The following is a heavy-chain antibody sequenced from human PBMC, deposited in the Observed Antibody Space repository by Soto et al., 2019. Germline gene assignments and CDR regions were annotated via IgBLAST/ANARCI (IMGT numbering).Heavy chain of an antibody. D-gene: IGHD3-22*01. Sequence: PGGSLRLSCAASGFTFSSYAMSWVRQAPGKGLEWVSAISGSGGSTYYADSVKGRFTISRDNSKNTLYLQMNSLRAEDTAVYYCAKESMIVVVIPRVFQHWGQGTLVTVSS. CDR3: AKESMIVVVIPRVFQH. J-gene: IGHJ1*01. CDR2: ISGSGGST. V-gene: IGHV3-23*01. CDR1: GFTFSSYA.